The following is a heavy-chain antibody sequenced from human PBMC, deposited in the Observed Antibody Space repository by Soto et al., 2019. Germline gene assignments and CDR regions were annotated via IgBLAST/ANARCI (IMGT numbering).Heavy chain of an antibody. Sequence: GGSKIHSYASSEINISNYSMNLIRQKQGKGLEWVSSISSSAGSTYYADSVKGRFTISRDNSKNTLYLQMNSLRAEDTAVYYCARDGSSYYGSRSPRCFDPWGQGTLVTVSS. D-gene: IGHD3-10*01. CDR3: ARDGSSYYGSRSPRCFDP. J-gene: IGHJ5*02. CDR1: EINISNYS. CDR2: ISSSAGST. V-gene: IGHV3-23*01.